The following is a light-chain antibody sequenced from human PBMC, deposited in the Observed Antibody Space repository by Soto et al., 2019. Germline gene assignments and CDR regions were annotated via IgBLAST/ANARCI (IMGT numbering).Light chain of an antibody. V-gene: IGLV1-40*01. J-gene: IGLJ1*01. CDR2: DNN. Sequence: QSVLTQPPSVSGAPGQRVSISCTGSSSNIGAGYNVHWYQQLPGTVPKLLIYDNNNRPSGVPDRFSGSKSGTSASLAITGLQAEDEADYYCQSYDTSLSGFYVFGTGTKVTVL. CDR3: QSYDTSLSGFYV. CDR1: SSNIGAGYN.